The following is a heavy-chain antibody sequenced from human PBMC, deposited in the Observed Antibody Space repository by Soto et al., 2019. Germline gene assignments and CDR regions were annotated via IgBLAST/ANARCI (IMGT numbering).Heavy chain of an antibody. CDR2: IGDGYDT. Sequence: EVQLLESGGDLVQPGGSLRLSCAASGFTFRNYAMNWVRQAPGKGLEWVSAIGDGYDTHYADSVKGRFTISRDNSKHTLYLQMNGRGAEDTAIYYCAKKYVTGGLGNFLDYWGPGTLVTISS. CDR3: AKKYVTGGLGNFLDY. D-gene: IGHD2-8*02. V-gene: IGHV3-23*01. CDR1: GFTFRNYA. J-gene: IGHJ4*02.